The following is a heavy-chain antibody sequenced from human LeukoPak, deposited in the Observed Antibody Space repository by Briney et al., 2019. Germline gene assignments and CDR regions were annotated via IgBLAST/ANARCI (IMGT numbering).Heavy chain of an antibody. Sequence: SETLSLTCAVSGYSISSGYYWGWIRQPPGKGLEWIGSIYHSGSTYYNPSLKSRVTISVDTSKNQFSLKLSSVTAADTAVYYCARDPDTAMVKFDYWGQGTLDTVSS. CDR3: ARDPDTAMVKFDY. CDR1: GYSISSGYY. V-gene: IGHV4-38-2*02. J-gene: IGHJ4*02. CDR2: IYHSGST. D-gene: IGHD5-18*01.